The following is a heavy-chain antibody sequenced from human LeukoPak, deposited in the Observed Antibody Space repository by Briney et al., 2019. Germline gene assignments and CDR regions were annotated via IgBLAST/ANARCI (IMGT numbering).Heavy chain of an antibody. V-gene: IGHV3-33*01. CDR3: ARDRDSYVYGLYYFDY. CDR2: IWYDGSNK. Sequence: GRSLRLSCAASGFTFSSYGMHWVRQAPGKGLEWVAVIWYDGSNKYYADSVKGRFTISRDNSKNTLYLQMNSLRAEDTAVYYCARDRDSYVYGLYYFDYWVQGTLVNGSS. D-gene: IGHD5-18*01. CDR1: GFTFSSYG. J-gene: IGHJ4*02.